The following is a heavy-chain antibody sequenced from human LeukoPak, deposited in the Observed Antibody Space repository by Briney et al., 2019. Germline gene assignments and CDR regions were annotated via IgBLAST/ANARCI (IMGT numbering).Heavy chain of an antibody. Sequence: ASVKVSCKASGYTFTSYDINWVRQAPGQGLEWMGIINPSGGSTSYAQKFQGRVTMTRDMSTSTVYMELSSLRSEDTAVYYCARSLGEQLVGYWGQGTLVTVSS. V-gene: IGHV1-46*01. CDR3: ARSLGEQLVGY. J-gene: IGHJ4*02. D-gene: IGHD6-6*01. CDR1: GYTFTSYD. CDR2: INPSGGST.